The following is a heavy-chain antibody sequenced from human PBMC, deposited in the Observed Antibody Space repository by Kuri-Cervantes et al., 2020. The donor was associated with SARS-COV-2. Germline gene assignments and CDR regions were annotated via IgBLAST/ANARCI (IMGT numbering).Heavy chain of an antibody. V-gene: IGHV3-30*18. CDR2: IPYDGSNK. CDR1: GFTFSSYG. Sequence: SLKISCAASGFTFSSYGMHWVRQAPGKGLEWVAVIPYDGSNKYYADSVKGRFTISRDNSKNTLYLQMNSLRAEDTAVYYCAKDLRLLWFGELLYWGQGTLVTVSS. CDR3: AKDLRLLWFGELLY. J-gene: IGHJ4*02. D-gene: IGHD3-10*01.